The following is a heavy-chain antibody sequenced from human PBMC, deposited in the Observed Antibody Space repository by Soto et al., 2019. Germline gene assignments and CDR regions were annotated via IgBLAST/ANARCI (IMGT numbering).Heavy chain of an antibody. V-gene: IGHV1-3*01. J-gene: IGHJ6*02. CDR3: ARDLSPGVVVVVAPGIDV. CDR2: INAGNGNT. D-gene: IGHD2-15*01. CDR1: GYTFTSYD. Sequence: QVQLVQSGAEVKKPGASVKVSCKASGYTFTSYDMHWVRQAPGQSLEWMGWINAGNGNTNDSQKFQGRVTITGDTSASTAYMELSSLRFVDTAVYYCARDLSPGVVVVVAPGIDVWGQGTTVTVSS.